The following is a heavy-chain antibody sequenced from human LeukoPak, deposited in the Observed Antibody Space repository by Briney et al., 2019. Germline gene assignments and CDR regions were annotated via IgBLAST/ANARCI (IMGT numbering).Heavy chain of an antibody. J-gene: IGHJ4*02. D-gene: IGHD3-22*01. CDR1: GVSISSYY. V-gene: IGHV4-59*01. Sequence: PSETLSLTCTVSGVSISSYYWSWIRQPPGKGLEWIGYIHNSGITNYNPSLKSRVTISVDTSKNQFSLKLSSVTAADTAVYYCARIVSPYYYDSSGYYPYYFDYWGQGTLVTVSS. CDR2: IHNSGIT. CDR3: ARIVSPYYYDSSGYYPYYFDY.